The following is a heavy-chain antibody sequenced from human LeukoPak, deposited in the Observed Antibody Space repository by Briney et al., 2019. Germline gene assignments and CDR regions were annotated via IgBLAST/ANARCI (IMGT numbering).Heavy chain of an antibody. J-gene: IGHJ6*02. CDR1: GFTFSSYS. Sequence: GGSLRLSCAASGFTFSSYSMNWVRQAPGKGLEWVSSISSSSSYIYYADSVKGRFTISRENAKNSLYLQMNSLRAGDTAVYYCARGMNYDYVWGSYRYTNYYYGMDVWGQGTTVTVSS. D-gene: IGHD3-16*02. CDR3: ARGMNYDYVWGSYRYTNYYYGMDV. CDR2: ISSSSSYI. V-gene: IGHV3-21*01.